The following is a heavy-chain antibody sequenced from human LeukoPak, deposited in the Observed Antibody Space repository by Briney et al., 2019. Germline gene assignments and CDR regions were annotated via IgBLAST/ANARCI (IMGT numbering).Heavy chain of an antibody. J-gene: IGHJ6*03. CDR3: ARGGRDGYNYNYYYMDV. CDR1: GFTFSSYW. CDR2: INSDGSST. V-gene: IGHV3-74*01. Sequence: GGSLRLSCAASGFTFSSYWMHWVRQAPGKGLVWVSRINSDGSSTSYADSVKGRFTISRDNAKNSLYLQMNSLRAEDTAVYYCARGGRDGYNYNYYYMDVWGKGTTVTVSS. D-gene: IGHD5-24*01.